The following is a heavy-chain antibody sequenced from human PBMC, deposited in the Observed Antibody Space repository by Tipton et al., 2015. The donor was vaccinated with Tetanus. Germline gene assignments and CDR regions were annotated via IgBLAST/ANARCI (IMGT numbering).Heavy chain of an antibody. CDR1: GDSIRSEDYY. V-gene: IGHV4-30-4*01. Sequence: TLSLTCSVSGDSIRSEDYYWGWIRQSPGKGLEWLGYIYYSGSTYNYPSLKSRVSISLDASKNQFSLSLNSVTAADSATYYCARLTCSSPSCYYYYYYYVDVWGTGTAVAVSS. D-gene: IGHD2-2*01. CDR3: ARLTCSSPSCYYYYYYYVDV. J-gene: IGHJ6*03. CDR2: IYYSGST.